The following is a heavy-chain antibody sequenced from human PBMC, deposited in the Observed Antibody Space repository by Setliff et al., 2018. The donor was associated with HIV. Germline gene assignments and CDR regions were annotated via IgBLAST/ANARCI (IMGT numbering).Heavy chain of an antibody. D-gene: IGHD1-26*01. V-gene: IGHV1-46*01. CDR3: AREPSGSGNYFYFDY. CDR1: GYTFTSYY. Sequence: GASVKVSCKASGYTFTSYYVHFVRQAPGQGPEWMGIINPNGGSTNYAQKFQGRVTMTRDTSTSTVYMELSSLRSEDTAVYYCAREPSGSGNYFYFDYWDQGTLVTVS. J-gene: IGHJ4*02. CDR2: INPNGGST.